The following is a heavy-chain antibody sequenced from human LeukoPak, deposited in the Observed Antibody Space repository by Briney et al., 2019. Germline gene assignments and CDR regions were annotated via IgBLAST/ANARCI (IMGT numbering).Heavy chain of an antibody. D-gene: IGHD6-13*01. V-gene: IGHV1-18*01. Sequence: GASVKVSCKASGYTFTSYGISWVRQAPGQGLEWMGWISAYNGNTNYAQKLQGRVTMTTDTSTSTAYMELRSLRSEDTAVYYCARDLGVPWSSSWQYNFDYWGQGTLVTVSS. CDR1: GYTFTSYG. CDR3: ARDLGVPWSSSWQYNFDY. J-gene: IGHJ4*02. CDR2: ISAYNGNT.